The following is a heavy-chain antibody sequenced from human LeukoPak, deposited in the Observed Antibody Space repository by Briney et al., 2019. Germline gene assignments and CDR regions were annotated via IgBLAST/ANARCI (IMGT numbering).Heavy chain of an antibody. CDR1: GYTFTSYD. V-gene: IGHV1-24*01. J-gene: IGHJ4*02. CDR2: FDPEDGET. CDR3: ATGGYDLAFDY. D-gene: IGHD5-12*01. Sequence: ASVKVSCKASGYTFTSYDINWVRQATGQGLEWMGGFDPEDGETIYAQKFQGRVTMTEDTSTDTAYMELSSLRSEDTAVYYCATGGYDLAFDYWGQGTLVTVSS.